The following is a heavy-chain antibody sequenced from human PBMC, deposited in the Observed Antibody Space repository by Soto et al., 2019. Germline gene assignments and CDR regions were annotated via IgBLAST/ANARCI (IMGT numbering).Heavy chain of an antibody. CDR3: ARDKGGWNGGAFDI. D-gene: IGHD1-1*01. V-gene: IGHV4-61*01. J-gene: IGHJ3*02. CDR1: GGSVSSGSYY. Sequence: LSLTCTVSGGSVSSGSYYWSCIRQPPGKGLEWIGYIYYSGSTNYNPSLKSRVTISVDTSKNQFSLKLSSVTAADTAVYYCARDKGGWNGGAFDIWGQGTMVTV. CDR2: IYYSGST.